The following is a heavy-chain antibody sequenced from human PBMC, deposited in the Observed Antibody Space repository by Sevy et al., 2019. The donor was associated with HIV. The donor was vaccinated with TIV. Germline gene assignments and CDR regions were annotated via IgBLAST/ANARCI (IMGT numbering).Heavy chain of an antibody. J-gene: IGHJ4*02. V-gene: IGHV3-30*04. CDR3: ASHYYDSTGYYYPLDY. Sequence: GGSLRLSCTASGFTFSSYAMYWVRQAPGKGLEWVAVISIDRNNKDYADSGKGRFTISRDNSKNTLYMQMNSLRAEDTAVYYCASHYYDSTGYYYPLDYWGQGTLVTVSS. CDR2: ISIDRNNK. CDR1: GFTFSSYA. D-gene: IGHD3-22*01.